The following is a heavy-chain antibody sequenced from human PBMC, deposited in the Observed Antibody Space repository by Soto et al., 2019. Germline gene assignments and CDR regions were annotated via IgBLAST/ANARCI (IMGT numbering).Heavy chain of an antibody. CDR3: ARDYDFWSGPGAGYYYGMDV. J-gene: IGHJ6*02. D-gene: IGHD3-3*01. CDR2: IIPIFGTA. Sequence: ASVKVSCKASGGTFSSYAISWVRQAPGQGLEWMGGIIPIFGTANYAQKFQGRVTITADESTSTAYMELSSLRSEDTAVYYCARDYDFWSGPGAGYYYGMDVWGQRTTVTVSS. CDR1: GGTFSSYA. V-gene: IGHV1-69*13.